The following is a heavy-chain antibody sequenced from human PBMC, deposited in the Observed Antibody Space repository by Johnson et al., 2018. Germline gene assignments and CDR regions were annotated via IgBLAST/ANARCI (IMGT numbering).Heavy chain of an antibody. CDR1: GYTLTELS. V-gene: IGHV1-24*01. D-gene: IGHD3-16*01. CDR2: LDPEVGET. Sequence: QVQLVQSGAEVKKPGASVKVSCKVSGYTLTELSIHWVRQAPGKGLEWMGALDPEVGETYYAQKFQGRVSMTEDTSTKTAYMELRSRRSGETAVYYCATVNPGDYHHGMDVWGQGTTVTVSS. CDR3: ATVNPGDYHHGMDV. J-gene: IGHJ6*02.